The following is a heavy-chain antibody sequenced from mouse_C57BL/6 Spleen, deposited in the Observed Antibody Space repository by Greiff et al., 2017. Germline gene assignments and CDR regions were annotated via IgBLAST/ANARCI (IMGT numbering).Heavy chain of an antibody. V-gene: IGHV2-2*01. CDR3: ARGGDDGYYLAWFAY. D-gene: IGHD2-3*01. J-gene: IGHJ3*01. CDR2: IWSGGSS. Sequence: VQLVESGPGLVQPSQSLSITCTVSGFSLTSYGVPWVRQSPGKGLEWLGVIWSGGSSDYNAAFISRLSISKDNSKSQVFFKMNSLQADDTAIYYCARGGDDGYYLAWFAYWGQGTLVTVSA. CDR1: GFSLTSYG.